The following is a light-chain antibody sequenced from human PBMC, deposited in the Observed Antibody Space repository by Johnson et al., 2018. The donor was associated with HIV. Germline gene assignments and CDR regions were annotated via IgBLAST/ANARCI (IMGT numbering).Light chain of an antibody. CDR3: GTWDSSLSSGFYV. CDR2: KNN. J-gene: IGLJ1*01. CDR1: NSNIGHNY. V-gene: IGLV1-51*02. Sequence: QSVLTQPPSVSAAPGQKVTISCSGSNSNIGHNYVSWYQQLPGTAPKLLIYKNNERPSGIPDRFSGSKSGTSATLGITGLQTGDEADYYCGTWDSSLSSGFYVFGTGTKVTVL.